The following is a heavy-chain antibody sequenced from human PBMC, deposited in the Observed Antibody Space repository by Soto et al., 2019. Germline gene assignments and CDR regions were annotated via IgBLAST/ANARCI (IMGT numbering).Heavy chain of an antibody. Sequence: QVQLVESGGGVVQPGRSLRLSCAASGFTFSSYAMHWVRQAPGKGLEWVAVISYDGSNKYYADSVNGRFTISRDNSKNTLNLQMNGVRAEDTAVYYCARPLWRDDDNWGYFDLWGRGTLVTVSS. V-gene: IGHV3-30-3*01. J-gene: IGHJ2*01. CDR2: ISYDGSNK. D-gene: IGHD1-1*01. CDR3: ARPLWRDDDNWGYFDL. CDR1: GFTFSSYA.